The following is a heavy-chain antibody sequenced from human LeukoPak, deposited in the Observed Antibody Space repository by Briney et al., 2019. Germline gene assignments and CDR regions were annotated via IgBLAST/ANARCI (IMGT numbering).Heavy chain of an antibody. Sequence: GGSLRLSCAASRFTFSIYSMNWVRQAPGKGLEWVSSISSSSRYTYYANSVKGRFTISRDNAKNSLYLQMNSLRAEDTAVYYCARDLVAAANFDYWGQGTLVTVSS. V-gene: IGHV3-21*01. J-gene: IGHJ4*02. D-gene: IGHD2-15*01. CDR3: ARDLVAAANFDY. CDR1: RFTFSIYS. CDR2: ISSSSRYT.